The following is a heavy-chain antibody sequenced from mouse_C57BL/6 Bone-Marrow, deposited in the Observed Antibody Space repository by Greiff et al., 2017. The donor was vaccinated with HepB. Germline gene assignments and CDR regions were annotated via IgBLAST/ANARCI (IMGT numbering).Heavy chain of an antibody. CDR3: ARGDYGSSYWYFDV. J-gene: IGHJ1*03. CDR1: GYTFTTYP. Sequence: VQLQQSGAELVKPGASVKMSCKASGYTFTTYPIEWMKQNHGKSLEWIGNFHPYNDDTKYNEKFKGKATLTVEKSSSTAYLELSRLTSDDSAVYYCARGDYGSSYWYFDVWGTGTTVTVSS. D-gene: IGHD1-1*01. V-gene: IGHV1-47*01. CDR2: FHPYNDDT.